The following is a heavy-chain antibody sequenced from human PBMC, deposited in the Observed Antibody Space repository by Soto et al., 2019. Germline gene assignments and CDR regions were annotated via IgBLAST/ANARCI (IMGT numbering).Heavy chain of an antibody. Sequence: SETLSLTCTVSGSSINSSGYYWGWIRQPPGKGLEWIGSMFYGVSTYYNPSLKSRVTASVDTSKNQFSLNLRSVTAADTAVYYCARLPSRHLVDYWGQGTLVTVSS. CDR3: ARLPSRHLVDY. CDR2: MFYGVST. V-gene: IGHV4-39*01. CDR1: GSSINSSGYY. D-gene: IGHD3-3*02. J-gene: IGHJ4*02.